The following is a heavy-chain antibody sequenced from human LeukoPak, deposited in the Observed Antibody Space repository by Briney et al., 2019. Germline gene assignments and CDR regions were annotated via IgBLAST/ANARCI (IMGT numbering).Heavy chain of an antibody. CDR2: IYTSGST. V-gene: IGHV4-4*07. CDR1: GGSISSYY. D-gene: IGHD6-19*01. Sequence: SETLSLTCTVSGGSISSYYWSWIRQPAGKGLEWIGRIYTSGSTNYNPSLKSRVTMSVDTSKNQFSLKLSSVTAADTAVYYCARAAHSGRSSRYFDHWGQGTLVTVSS. J-gene: IGHJ4*02. CDR3: ARAAHSGRSSRYFDH.